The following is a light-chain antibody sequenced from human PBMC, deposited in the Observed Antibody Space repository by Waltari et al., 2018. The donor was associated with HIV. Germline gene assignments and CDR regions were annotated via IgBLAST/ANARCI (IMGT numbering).Light chain of an antibody. Sequence: QSVLTQPPSVSGAPGQRVTISCTGSNSNIGAGYDVHWYQQIPGTAPKLLIYGNRQRPSGVPDRFSGSKSGTSASLAITGLQAEDEADYYCQSYDSSLSVWVFGGGTKLTVL. J-gene: IGLJ3*02. CDR3: QSYDSSLSVWV. V-gene: IGLV1-40*01. CDR2: GNR. CDR1: NSNIGAGYD.